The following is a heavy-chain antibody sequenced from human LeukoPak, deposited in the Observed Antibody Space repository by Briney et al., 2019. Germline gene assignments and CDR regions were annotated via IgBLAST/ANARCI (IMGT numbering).Heavy chain of an antibody. D-gene: IGHD1-26*01. J-gene: IGHJ5*02. V-gene: IGHV3-23*01. Sequence: GGSLRLSCAASGFTFSSHAMNWVRQAPGKGLEWVSGISGRGGGTYYADSVQGRFTISRDNSKNTLYLQMNSLRAEDTAVYYCPKDEAASGLNWFHPLGQGILVTVSS. CDR2: ISGRGGGT. CDR3: PKDEAASGLNWFHP. CDR1: GFTFSSHA.